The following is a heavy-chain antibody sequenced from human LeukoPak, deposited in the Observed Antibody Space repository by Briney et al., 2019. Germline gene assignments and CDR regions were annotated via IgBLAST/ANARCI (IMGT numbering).Heavy chain of an antibody. CDR2: IYYSGST. CDR1: GGSISSYY. V-gene: IGHV4-59*12. D-gene: IGHD6-13*01. J-gene: IGHJ4*02. Sequence: SETLSLTCTVSGGSISSYYWSWIRQPPGKGLEWIGYIYYSGSTNYNPSLKSRVTISVDTSKNQFSLKLSSVTAADTAVYYCARDKGSSWPFDYWGQGTLVTVSS. CDR3: ARDKGSSWPFDY.